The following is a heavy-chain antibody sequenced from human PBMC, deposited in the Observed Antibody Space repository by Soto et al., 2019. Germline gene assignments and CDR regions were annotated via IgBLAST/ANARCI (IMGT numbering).Heavy chain of an antibody. J-gene: IGHJ2*01. CDR1: GFTFSDPY. CDR3: ARSTGNHRYFDL. Sequence: DVQLVESGGGLVPPGGSLRLSCAVSGFTFSDPYMDWVRQAPGKGLEWVGRTRNKANRYTTEYAASVKGRFTVSRDDSKSSLYLQMNSLTTEDTAIYYCARSTGNHRYFDLWGRGTLVTVSS. D-gene: IGHD3-9*01. CDR2: TRNKANRYTT. V-gene: IGHV3-72*01.